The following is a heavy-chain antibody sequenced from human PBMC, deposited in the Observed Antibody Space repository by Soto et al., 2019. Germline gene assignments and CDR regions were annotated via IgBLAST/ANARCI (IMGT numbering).Heavy chain of an antibody. D-gene: IGHD2-21*02. CDR1: GFTFSDYY. CDR2: VSSGGNT. V-gene: IGHV3-53*01. CDR3: ASATPKVGTTTHFDS. J-gene: IGHJ4*01. Sequence: PGGPLRLSCAAFGFTFSDYYMSWVRQAPGKGLEWVSTVSSGGNTYYADSVKGRFTISRDNSKDTVYLQMKSLRAEDTAVYYCASATPKVGTTTHFDSWGNGTLVTVSS.